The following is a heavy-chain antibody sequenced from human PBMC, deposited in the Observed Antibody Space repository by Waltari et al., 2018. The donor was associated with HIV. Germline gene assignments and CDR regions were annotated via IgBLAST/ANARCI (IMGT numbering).Heavy chain of an antibody. J-gene: IGHJ4*02. CDR1: GFTVSSNY. Sequence: EVQLVESGGGLIQPGGSLRLSCAASGFTVSSNYMSWVRQAPGKGLEWVSVIYSGGSTYDADSVKGRFTISRDNSKNTLYLQMNSLRAEDTAVYYCASVGVIAARPFDYWGQGTLVTVSS. V-gene: IGHV3-53*01. CDR2: IYSGGST. D-gene: IGHD6-6*01. CDR3: ASVGVIAARPFDY.